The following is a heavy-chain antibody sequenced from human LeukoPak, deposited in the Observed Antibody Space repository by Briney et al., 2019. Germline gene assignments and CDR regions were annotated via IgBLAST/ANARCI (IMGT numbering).Heavy chain of an antibody. CDR3: AREAITGTTVDY. Sequence: SETLSLTCTVSGGSISSSSYYWGWIRQPPGKGLEWIGSIYYSGSTYYNPFLKSRVTISVDTSKNQFSLKLSSVTAADTAVYYCAREAITGTTVDYWGQGTLVTISS. J-gene: IGHJ4*02. CDR2: IYYSGST. D-gene: IGHD1-7*01. V-gene: IGHV4-39*07. CDR1: GGSISSSSYY.